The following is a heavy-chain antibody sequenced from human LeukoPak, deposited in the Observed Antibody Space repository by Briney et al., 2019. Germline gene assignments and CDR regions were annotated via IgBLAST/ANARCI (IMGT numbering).Heavy chain of an antibody. CDR3: AREIESSDEWLFQYYYHYYMDV. V-gene: IGHV3-48*04. J-gene: IGHJ6*03. D-gene: IGHD3-3*01. CDR2: IRSTSASI. CDR1: GFILSNYE. Sequence: HPGGSLRLSCAASGFILSNYEMNWVRQAPGEGLEWVSYIRSTSASIYYADSVKGRFTISRDDAKKSLYLQMNSLRAEDTALYYCAREIESSDEWLFQYYYHYYMDVWGKGTTVTVSS.